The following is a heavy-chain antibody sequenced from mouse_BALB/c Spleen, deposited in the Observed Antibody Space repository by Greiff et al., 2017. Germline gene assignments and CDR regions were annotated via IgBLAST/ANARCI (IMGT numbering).Heavy chain of an antibody. V-gene: IGHV1-7*01. CDR1: GYTFTSYW. J-gene: IGHJ2*01. CDR2: INPSTGYT. Sequence: QVQLKESGAELAKPGASVKMSCKASGYTFTSYWMHWVKQRPGQGLEWIGYINPSTGYTEYNQKFKDKATLTADKSSSTAYMQLSSLTSEDSAVYYCGRGSYFDYWGQGTTLTVSS. CDR3: GRGSYFDY.